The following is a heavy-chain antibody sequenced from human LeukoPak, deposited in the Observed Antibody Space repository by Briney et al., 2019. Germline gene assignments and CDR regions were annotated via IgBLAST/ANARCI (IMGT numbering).Heavy chain of an antibody. V-gene: IGHV1-18*01. CDR3: ARVVIAAAGTFDY. CDR1: GYTFTSYG. D-gene: IGHD6-13*01. CDR2: ISAYNGNT. J-gene: IGHJ4*02. Sequence: ASVKVSCKASGYTFTSYGISWVRQAPGQGLEWMGWISAYNGNTNYAQKFQGRVTITADKSTSTAYMELSSLRSEDTAVYYCARVVIAAAGTFDYWGQGTLVTVSS.